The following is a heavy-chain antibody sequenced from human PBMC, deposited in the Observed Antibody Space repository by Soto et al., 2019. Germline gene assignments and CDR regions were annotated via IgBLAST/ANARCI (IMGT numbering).Heavy chain of an antibody. J-gene: IGHJ4*02. V-gene: IGHV3-23*01. Sequence: PGVSLRLSWAASGFTFSSYAMSWVRQAPGKGLEWVSAISGSGGSTYYADSVKGRFTISRDNSKNTLYLQMNSLRAEDTAVYYCAKATTVTTEYYFDYWGKGTLVTVSS. CDR1: GFTFSSYA. CDR2: ISGSGGST. D-gene: IGHD4-17*01. CDR3: AKATTVTTEYYFDY.